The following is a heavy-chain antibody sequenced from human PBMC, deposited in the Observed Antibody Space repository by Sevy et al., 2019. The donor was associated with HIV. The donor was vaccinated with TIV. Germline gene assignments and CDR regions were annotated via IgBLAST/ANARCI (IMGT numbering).Heavy chain of an antibody. CDR2: ISGSGGST. CDR3: AKGDYCDSSGYYYFDY. D-gene: IGHD3-22*01. Sequence: GGSLRLSCAASGFTFSSYALSWVRQAPGKGLEWVSAISGSGGSTHYADSVKGRFSISRDNSKNTLYLQMNSLRAEDTAVYYCAKGDYCDSSGYYYFDYWGQGTLVTVSS. CDR1: GFTFSSYA. V-gene: IGHV3-23*01. J-gene: IGHJ4*02.